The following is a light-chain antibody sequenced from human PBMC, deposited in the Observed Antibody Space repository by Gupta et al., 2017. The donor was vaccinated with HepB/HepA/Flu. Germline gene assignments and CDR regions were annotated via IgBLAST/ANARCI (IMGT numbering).Light chain of an antibody. CDR3: QQYYNTPLT. V-gene: IGKV4-1*01. Sequence: DIVMTQSPDSLAVSLGERATINCKSSKNLLYSSNNKNYLAWYQQKPGQPPKLLISWASARESGVPDRFSGCGSGTDFTLTISSLQAEDVAIYYCQQYYNTPLTFGGGTKVGIK. CDR2: WAS. J-gene: IGKJ4*01. CDR1: KNLLYSSNNKNY.